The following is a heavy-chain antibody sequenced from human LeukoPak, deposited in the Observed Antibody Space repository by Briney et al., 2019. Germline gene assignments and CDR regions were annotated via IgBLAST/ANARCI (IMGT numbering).Heavy chain of an antibody. J-gene: IGHJ4*02. Sequence: SGGSLRLSCAASGFTFSSYGMHWVRQAPGKGLEWVAVISYDGSNKYYADSVKGRFTISRDNSKNTLYLQMNSLRAEDTAVYYCAKGDSSGWSFDYWGQGTLVTVSS. V-gene: IGHV3-30*18. D-gene: IGHD6-19*01. CDR3: AKGDSSGWSFDY. CDR1: GFTFSSYG. CDR2: ISYDGSNK.